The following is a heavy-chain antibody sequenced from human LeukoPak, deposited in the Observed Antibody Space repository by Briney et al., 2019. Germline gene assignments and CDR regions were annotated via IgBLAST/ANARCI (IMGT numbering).Heavy chain of an antibody. CDR2: IYYSGST. V-gene: IGHV4-61*01. J-gene: IGHJ5*02. CDR1: GGSISSSSYY. D-gene: IGHD4-17*01. Sequence: SETLSLTCTVSGGSISSSSYYWSWIRQPPGKGLEWIGYIYYSGSTNYNPSLKSRVTISVDTSKNQFSLKLSSVTAADTAVYYCARDDYGDYGFDPWGQGTLVTVSS. CDR3: ARDDYGDYGFDP.